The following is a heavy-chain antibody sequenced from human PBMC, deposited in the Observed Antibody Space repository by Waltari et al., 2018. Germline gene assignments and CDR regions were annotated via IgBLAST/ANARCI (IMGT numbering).Heavy chain of an antibody. Sequence: AASGFTFSSYAMHWVRQAPGKGLEWVAVISYDGSNKYYADSVKGRFTISRDNSKNTLYLQMNSLRAEDTAVYYCARGDEDSSGYYYFDYWGQGTLVTVSS. V-gene: IGHV3-30*01. D-gene: IGHD3-22*01. CDR2: ISYDGSNK. CDR3: ARGDEDSSGYYYFDY. J-gene: IGHJ4*02. CDR1: GFTFSSYA.